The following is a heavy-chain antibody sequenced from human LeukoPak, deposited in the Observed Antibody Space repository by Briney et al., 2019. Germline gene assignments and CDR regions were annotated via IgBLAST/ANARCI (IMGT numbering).Heavy chain of an antibody. CDR3: ASGIAAAGTIGNWFDP. CDR1: GYTFTGYY. V-gene: IGHV1-2*02. Sequence: ASVKVSCKASGYTFTGYYMHWVRQASGQGLXXXXXXXXNSGGTNYAQKFQGRVTMTRDTSISTAYMELSRLRSDDTAVYYCASGIAAAGTIGNWFDPWGQGTLVTVSS. D-gene: IGHD6-13*01. J-gene: IGHJ5*02. CDR2: XXXNSGGT.